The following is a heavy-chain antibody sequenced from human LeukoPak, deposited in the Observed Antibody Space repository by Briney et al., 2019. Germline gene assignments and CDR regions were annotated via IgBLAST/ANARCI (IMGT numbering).Heavy chain of an antibody. CDR1: GYTFTGYY. CDR3: ARDRHSSSHAFDI. CDR2: INPNSGGT. J-gene: IGHJ3*02. Sequence: ASVKVSCKASGYTFTGYYMHWVRQAPGQGLEWMGWINPNSGGTNYAQKFQGRVTMTGDTSISTAYMELSRLRSDDTAVYYCARDRHSSSHAFDIWGQGTMVTVSS. V-gene: IGHV1-2*02. D-gene: IGHD6-13*01.